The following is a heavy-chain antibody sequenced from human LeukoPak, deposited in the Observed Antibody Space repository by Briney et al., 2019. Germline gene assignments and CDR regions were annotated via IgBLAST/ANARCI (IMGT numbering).Heavy chain of an antibody. CDR3: ASRQDLNYYYYYMDV. CDR1: GGSFSGYY. J-gene: IGHJ6*03. Sequence: SETLSLTCAVYGGSFSGYYWSWIRQPPGKGLEWIGEINHSGSTNYNPSLKSRVTISVDTSKNQFSLKLSSVTAADTAVYYCASRQDLNYYYYYMDVWGKGTTVTASS. V-gene: IGHV4-34*01. CDR2: INHSGST.